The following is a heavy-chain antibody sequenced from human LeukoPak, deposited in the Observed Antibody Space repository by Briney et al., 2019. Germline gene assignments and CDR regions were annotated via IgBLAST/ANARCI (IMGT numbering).Heavy chain of an antibody. J-gene: IGHJ6*03. CDR3: ARVAGALYYYYMDV. CDR2: IKQDGSEK. CDR1: GFTFSSYW. Sequence: SGGSLRLSCAASGFTFSSYWMSWVRQAPGKGLEWVANIKQDGSEKYYVDSVKGRFTISRDNAKNSLYLQMNSLRAEDTAVYYCARVAGALYYYYMDVWGKGTTVTISS. D-gene: IGHD2-15*01. V-gene: IGHV3-7*01.